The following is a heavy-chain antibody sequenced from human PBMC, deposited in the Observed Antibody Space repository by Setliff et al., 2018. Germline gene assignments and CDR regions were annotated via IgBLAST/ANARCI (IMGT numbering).Heavy chain of an antibody. CDR1: GGSFSGYY. J-gene: IGHJ4*02. D-gene: IGHD6-13*01. Sequence: PSETLSLTCAVYGGSFSGYYWSWIRQPPGKGLEWIGSIYHSGSTYYNPSLKSRVTISIDTSKNQFSLKLSSVTAADSAVYYCARGPVTSGWYRFDYWGQGTLVTVSS. CDR3: ARGPVTSGWYRFDY. V-gene: IGHV4-34*01. CDR2: IYHSGST.